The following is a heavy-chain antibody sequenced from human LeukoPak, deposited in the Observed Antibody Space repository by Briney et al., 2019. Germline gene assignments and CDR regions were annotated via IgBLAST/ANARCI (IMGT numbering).Heavy chain of an antibody. D-gene: IGHD3-10*01. Sequence: SETLSLTCAVYGGSFSGYYWSWIRQPPGKGLEWIGEINHSGSTNYNPSLKGRVTISVYTAKSQFSLKLSSVTAANTDVYYCARGRHYYGSESYPSGNYFDYWGQGTLVTVSS. CDR2: INHSGST. J-gene: IGHJ4*02. CDR1: GGSFSGYY. V-gene: IGHV4-34*01. CDR3: ARGRHYYGSESYPSGNYFDY.